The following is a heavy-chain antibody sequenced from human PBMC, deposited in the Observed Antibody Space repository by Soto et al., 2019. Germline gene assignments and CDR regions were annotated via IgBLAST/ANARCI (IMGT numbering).Heavy chain of an antibody. CDR3: AREAGTVSLDY. Sequence: EVQLVESGGGLVQPGGSLRLSCEASGFTFSSYDVHWVRQGTGKGLEWVSAFGTAGDAYYAGSVKGRFTISRENAKNSLYLHMTSLRAEDTAVYYCAREAGTVSLDYWGQGTLVTVSS. J-gene: IGHJ4*02. CDR2: FGTAGDA. D-gene: IGHD1-1*01. CDR1: GFTFSSYD. V-gene: IGHV3-13*01.